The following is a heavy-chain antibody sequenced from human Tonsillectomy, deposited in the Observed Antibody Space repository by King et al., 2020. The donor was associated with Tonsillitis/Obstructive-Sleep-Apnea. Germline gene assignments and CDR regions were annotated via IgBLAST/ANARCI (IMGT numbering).Heavy chain of an antibody. D-gene: IGHD3-3*01. CDR1: GGSISSYY. Sequence: QLQESGPGLVKTSETLSLTCTVSGGSISSYYWSWIRQPPGKGLEWIGYIYYSRSTNSNPSLKSRVTISVDTSKNQFSLYLSTVTAADTAVYYCTRLGYGLWSGYLKHCGQGTLVTLSS. CDR2: IYYSRST. CDR3: TRLGYGLWSGYLKH. J-gene: IGHJ1*01. V-gene: IGHV4-59*08.